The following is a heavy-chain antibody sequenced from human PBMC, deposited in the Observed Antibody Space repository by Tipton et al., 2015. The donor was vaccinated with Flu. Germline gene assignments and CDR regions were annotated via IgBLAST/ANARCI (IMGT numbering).Heavy chain of an antibody. Sequence: QLVQSGAEMKKPGASVTVSCKASGYTFTAYAITWVRQAPGQGLEWMGWISPYNGNTDCAQKLQGRVTMTTDTSTTTAYMELRSLSSDDTAVYYCARVNAKKKGYDAFDIWGQGTMVTVSS. CDR2: ISPYNGNT. CDR1: GYTFTAYA. CDR3: ARVNAKKKGYDAFDI. D-gene: IGHD1-1*01. V-gene: IGHV1-18*01. J-gene: IGHJ3*02.